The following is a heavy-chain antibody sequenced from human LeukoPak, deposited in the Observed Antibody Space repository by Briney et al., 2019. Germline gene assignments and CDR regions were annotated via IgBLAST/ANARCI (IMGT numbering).Heavy chain of an antibody. V-gene: IGHV1-3*01. CDR3: AGGGSSSDLGDY. D-gene: IGHD6-6*01. Sequence: ASVKVSCKASGYTFTSYAMHWVRQAPGQRLEWMGWINAGNGNTKYSQKFQGRVTITRDTSASTAYMELSSLRSEDTAVYYCAGGGSSSDLGDYWGQGTLVTVSS. J-gene: IGHJ4*02. CDR2: INAGNGNT. CDR1: GYTFTSYA.